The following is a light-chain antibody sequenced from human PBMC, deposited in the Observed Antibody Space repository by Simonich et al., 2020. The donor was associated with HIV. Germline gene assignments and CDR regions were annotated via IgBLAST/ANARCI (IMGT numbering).Light chain of an antibody. CDR1: QGISSA. Sequence: IQLTQSPSSLSASVGDRVTITCRASQGISSALAWYQQKPGNAPKLLIYDASSLESGVPSRFSGSGSGTDFTLTISSLQPEDFATYYCQQFNSYPVTFGPGTKVDIK. CDR2: DAS. V-gene: IGKV1-13*02. CDR3: QQFNSYPVT. J-gene: IGKJ3*01.